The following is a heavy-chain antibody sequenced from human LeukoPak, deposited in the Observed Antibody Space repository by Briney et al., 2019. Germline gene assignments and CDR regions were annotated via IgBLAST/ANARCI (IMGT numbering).Heavy chain of an antibody. D-gene: IGHD5-18*01. CDR2: IYYSGST. V-gene: IGHV4-39*07. Sequence: SETLSLTCTVSGGSISSSSYYWGWIRQPPGKGLEWIGYIYYSGSTYYNPSLKSRVTISVDTSKNQFSLKLSSVTAADTAVYYCARDRVTYFDYWGQGTLVTVSS. J-gene: IGHJ4*02. CDR3: ARDRVTYFDY. CDR1: GGSISSSSYY.